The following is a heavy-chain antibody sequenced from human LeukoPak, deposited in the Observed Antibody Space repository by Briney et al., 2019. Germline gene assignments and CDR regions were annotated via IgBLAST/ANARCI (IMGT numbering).Heavy chain of an antibody. CDR3: GRESSSSTFDY. CDR1: GFTFSSYW. V-gene: IGHV3-7*01. Sequence: GGSLRLSYAASGFTFSSYWTSWVRQAPGTGLEWVANIHQDGSEKYYVDSVKGRFTISRDNAKNSLYLQMNSLRAEDTAIYYCGRESSSSTFDYWGQGTLVTVSS. D-gene: IGHD5/OR15-5a*01. CDR2: IHQDGSEK. J-gene: IGHJ4*02.